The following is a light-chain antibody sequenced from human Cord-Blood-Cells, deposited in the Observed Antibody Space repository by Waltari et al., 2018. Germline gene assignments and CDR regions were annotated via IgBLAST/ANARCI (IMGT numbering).Light chain of an antibody. CDR1: SLRSYY. V-gene: IGLV3-19*01. CDR2: VKN. CDR3: NSRDSSGNYV. Sequence: SSELTQDPAVSVALGQTVRITCQGDSLRSYYASWYQQKPGQAPLLVIYVKNNRPSGIPDRFSGSSSGNTASLTITGAQAEDEADYYCNSRDSSGNYVFGTGTKVTVL. J-gene: IGLJ1*01.